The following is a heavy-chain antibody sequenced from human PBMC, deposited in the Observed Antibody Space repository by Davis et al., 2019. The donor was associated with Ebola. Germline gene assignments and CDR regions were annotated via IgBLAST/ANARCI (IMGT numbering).Heavy chain of an antibody. J-gene: IGHJ2*01. Sequence: SGPTLVKPTETLTLTCTVSGFSLSDDRTGVSWIRQSPGKALEWLAHMFTNADNSYSTSLRSRLTISRDTSKSQVFLTMTNMDPEDTATYYCAREAIGHWYFDVWGRGTVVTVSS. V-gene: IGHV2-26*01. CDR3: AREAIGHWYFDV. D-gene: IGHD2/OR15-2a*01. CDR2: MFTNADN. CDR1: GFSLSDDRTG.